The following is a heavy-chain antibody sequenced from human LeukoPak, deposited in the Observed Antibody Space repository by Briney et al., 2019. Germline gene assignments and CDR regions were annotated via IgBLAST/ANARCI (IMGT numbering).Heavy chain of an antibody. D-gene: IGHD6-25*01. CDR1: GFTFSNFP. J-gene: IGHJ4*02. Sequence: GGSLRLSCAASGFTFSNFPMIWVRQAPGKGLEWVSAIGTSGGSTYYADSVKGRFTISRVDSKNTLHLQMNSLIPEDTAVYYCAKDRGFWGQGTLVTVSS. CDR2: IGTSGGST. V-gene: IGHV3-23*01. CDR3: AKDRGF.